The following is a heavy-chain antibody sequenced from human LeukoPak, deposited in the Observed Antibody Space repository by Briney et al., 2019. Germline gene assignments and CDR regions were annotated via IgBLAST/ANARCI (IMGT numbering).Heavy chain of an antibody. J-gene: IGHJ4*02. CDR1: EFSFSSYD. V-gene: IGHV3-30-3*01. D-gene: IGHD5-12*01. Sequence: GGSLRLSCAASEFSFSSYDMHWVRQAPDKGLEWVAVISYDGSNKNYADSVKGRFIISRDNSKNTLSLQMNSLRPEDTALYYCARLRADHFDYWGQGTLVTVSS. CDR3: ARLRADHFDY. CDR2: ISYDGSNK.